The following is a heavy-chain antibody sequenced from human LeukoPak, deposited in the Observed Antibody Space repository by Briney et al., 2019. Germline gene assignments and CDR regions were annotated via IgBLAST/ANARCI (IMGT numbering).Heavy chain of an antibody. CDR2: ISWNSDTI. J-gene: IGHJ4*02. V-gene: IGHV3-9*01. Sequence: GGSLRLSCATSGFIFDDYAMHWVRQAPGKGLEWVSGISWNSDTIEYADSVKGRFTISRDNANNALYLQMNSLKPEDTALYYCATLAAAGSDYFDNWGQGTLVTVSS. CDR3: ATLAAAGSDYFDN. D-gene: IGHD6-13*01. CDR1: GFIFDDYA.